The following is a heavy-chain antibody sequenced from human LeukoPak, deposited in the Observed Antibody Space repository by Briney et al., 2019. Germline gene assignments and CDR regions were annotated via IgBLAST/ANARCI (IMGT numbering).Heavy chain of an antibody. CDR2: ISSSSSTI. V-gene: IGHV3-48*01. Sequence: GGSLRLSCAASGFTFSSYSMNWVRQAPGKGLEWVSYISSSSSTIYYADSVKGRFTISRDNAKNSLYLQMNSLRAEDTAVYYCAREGITMVRGVIITGGDPYDYWGQGTLVTVSS. CDR1: GFTFSSYS. J-gene: IGHJ4*02. D-gene: IGHD3-10*01. CDR3: AREGITMVRGVIITGGDPYDY.